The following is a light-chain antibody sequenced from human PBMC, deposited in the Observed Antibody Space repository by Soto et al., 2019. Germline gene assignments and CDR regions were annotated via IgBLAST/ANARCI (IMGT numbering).Light chain of an antibody. Sequence: QSALTQPASVSGSPGQSITISCTGTSSDVGSYKLVSWYQQHPGKAPKLIIYEANKRPSGVSNRFSGSKSVNTASLTISGLQAEDEADYYCCSSAGSSTWVFGGGTQLTVL. CDR2: EAN. J-gene: IGLJ3*02. V-gene: IGLV2-23*01. CDR3: CSSAGSSTWV. CDR1: SSDVGSYKL.